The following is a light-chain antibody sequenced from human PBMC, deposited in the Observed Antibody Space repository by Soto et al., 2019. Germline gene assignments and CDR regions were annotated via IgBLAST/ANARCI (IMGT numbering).Light chain of an antibody. CDR3: QQYNSYPWT. J-gene: IGKJ1*01. CDR2: KAS. CDR1: QSISSW. Sequence: DIQMTQSPSTLSAPVGDRVTITCRASQSISSWLAWYQQKPGKAPKLLIYKASSLESGVPSRFSGTGSGTEFTLTISSLQPDDFATYYCQQYNSYPWTFGHGTKVDIX. V-gene: IGKV1-5*03.